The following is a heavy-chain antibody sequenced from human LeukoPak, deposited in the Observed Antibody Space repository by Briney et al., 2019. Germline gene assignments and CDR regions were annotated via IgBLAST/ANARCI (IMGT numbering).Heavy chain of an antibody. V-gene: IGHV4-34*01. D-gene: IGHD3-10*01. J-gene: IGHJ6*03. Sequence: SETLSLTCAVYGGSFSGYYWSWIRQPPGKGLEWIGEINHSGSTNYNPSLKSRVTISVDTSKNQFSLKLSSVTAADTAVYYCARHTVGSGSYQPPFYCYYYYMDVWGKGTTVTISS. CDR3: ARHTVGSGSYQPPFYCYYYYMDV. CDR2: INHSGST. CDR1: GGSFSGYY.